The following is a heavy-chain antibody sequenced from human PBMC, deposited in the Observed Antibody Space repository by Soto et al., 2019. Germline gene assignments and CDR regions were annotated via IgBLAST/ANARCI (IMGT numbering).Heavy chain of an antibody. Sequence: QVQLVQSGAEVKKPGSSVKVSCTASGGTFSSYAISWVRQAPGKGLEWMGGIIPIFGTANYAQKFQGRVTITADKSTSTAYMELSSLRSEDTAVYYCAREPIQGAEAGHYYFDYWGQGTLVTVSS. CDR3: AREPIQGAEAGHYYFDY. V-gene: IGHV1-69*06. CDR1: GGTFSSYA. J-gene: IGHJ4*02. D-gene: IGHD6-13*01. CDR2: IIPIFGTA.